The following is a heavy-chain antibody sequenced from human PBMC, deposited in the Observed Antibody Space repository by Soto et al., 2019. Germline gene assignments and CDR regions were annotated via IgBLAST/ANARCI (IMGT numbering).Heavy chain of an antibody. V-gene: IGHV4-30-4*01. CDR3: ARVPSFPSDDVHFDY. CDR2: IYYSGST. CDR1: GGSISSGDYY. J-gene: IGHJ4*02. D-gene: IGHD3-3*01. Sequence: QVQLQESGPGLVKPSQTLSLTCTVSGGSISSGDYYWSWIRQPPGKGLEWIGYIYYSGSTYYNPSLKRRVTIAVDTSKNQFSLKLSSVTAADTAVYYCARVPSFPSDDVHFDYWGQGTLVTVSS.